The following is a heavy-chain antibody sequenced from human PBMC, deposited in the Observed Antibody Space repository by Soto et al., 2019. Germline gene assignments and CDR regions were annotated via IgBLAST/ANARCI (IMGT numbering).Heavy chain of an antibody. CDR1: GGSINSAGYY. D-gene: IGHD3-3*01. V-gene: IGHV4-31*03. Sequence: QVQLQESGPGLVKPSQTLSLTCTVSGGSINSAGYYWSWLRHHPGQGLEWIGNIYYPGSTNYNPALKSRVVMSIDTSKNHFSLNLTSVTAADTAVYYCARVQTIFGIITVFDYWGQGTLVTVSS. CDR2: IYYPGST. J-gene: IGHJ4*02. CDR3: ARVQTIFGIITVFDY.